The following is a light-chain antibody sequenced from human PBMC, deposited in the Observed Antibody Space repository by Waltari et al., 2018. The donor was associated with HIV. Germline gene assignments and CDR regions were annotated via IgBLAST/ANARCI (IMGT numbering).Light chain of an antibody. J-gene: IGLJ1*01. CDR3: CSSAGRYTLV. V-gene: IGLV2-11*01. CDR2: DAM. Sequence: QSALSQPRSVSGSPGQSITISCTGTSSDVGSYNYVSWYQHHPGKAPKLMIYDAMKRPSGVPDRFSGSKSGNTASLTISGLQVEDEADYYCCSSAGRYTLVFGTGTKVTVL. CDR1: SSDVGSYNY.